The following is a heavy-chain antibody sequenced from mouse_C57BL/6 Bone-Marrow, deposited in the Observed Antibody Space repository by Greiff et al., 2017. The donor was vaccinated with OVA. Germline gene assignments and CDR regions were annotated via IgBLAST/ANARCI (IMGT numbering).Heavy chain of an antibody. D-gene: IGHD1-1*01. CDR1: GYTFTSYG. Sequence: QVQLKQSGAELARPGASVKLSCKASGYTFTSYGISWVKQRTGQGLEWIGEIYPRSGNTYYNEKFKGKATLTADKSSSTAYMELRSLTSEDSAVYFCARRDYYGSSYKDYWGQGTTLTVSS. V-gene: IGHV1-81*01. CDR3: ARRDYYGSSYKDY. J-gene: IGHJ2*01. CDR2: IYPRSGNT.